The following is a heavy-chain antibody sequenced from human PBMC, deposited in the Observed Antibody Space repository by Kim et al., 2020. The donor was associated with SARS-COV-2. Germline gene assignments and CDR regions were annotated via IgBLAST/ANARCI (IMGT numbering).Heavy chain of an antibody. J-gene: IGHJ4*02. D-gene: IGHD2-15*01. CDR1: GGSISSSSYY. Sequence: SETLSLTCTVSGGSISSSSYYWGWIRQPPGKGLEWIGSIYYSGSTYYNPSLKSRVTISVDTTKNQLSLKLSSVTAADTAVYYCAGPVCSGGSCYLFDYWGQGTLVTVSS. CDR2: IYYSGST. CDR3: AGPVCSGGSCYLFDY. V-gene: IGHV4-39*01.